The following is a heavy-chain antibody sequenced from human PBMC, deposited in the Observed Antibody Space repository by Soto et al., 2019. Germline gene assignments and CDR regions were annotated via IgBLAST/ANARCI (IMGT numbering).Heavy chain of an antibody. CDR3: AQDPSTGNGDH. V-gene: IGHV3-23*01. CDR1: AFIFRDYA. Sequence: EVHLLESGGDLVQPGGSLRLSCAASAFIFRDYAMSWVRQAPGKGLEWVSTISREGAYTHYSDSVEGRFTISRDNSKNTLYLQMTSLRGEDTALYYCAQDPSTGNGDHWGQGTMVTVSS. J-gene: IGHJ4*02. CDR2: ISREGAYT. D-gene: IGHD3-9*01.